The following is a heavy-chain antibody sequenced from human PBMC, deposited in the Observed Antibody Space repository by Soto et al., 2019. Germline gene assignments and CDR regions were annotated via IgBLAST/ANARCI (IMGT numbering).Heavy chain of an antibody. D-gene: IGHD3-9*01. Sequence: QVQLVQSGAEVKKPGSSVKVSCKASGGTFSSYAISWVRQAPGQGLEWMGGIIPIFGTANYAQKFQARGTITAEGSTLTAYMAVSSLRSEDTSIYYCARGAVCYCILTVYFGGMDVWGHGTTVTVSS. CDR2: IIPIFGTA. V-gene: IGHV1-69*01. CDR3: ARGAVCYCILTVYFGGMDV. J-gene: IGHJ6*02. CDR1: GGTFSSYA.